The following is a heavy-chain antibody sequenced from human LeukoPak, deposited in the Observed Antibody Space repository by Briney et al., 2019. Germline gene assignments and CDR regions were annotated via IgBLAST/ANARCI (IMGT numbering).Heavy chain of an antibody. J-gene: IGHJ4*02. CDR1: GGSFSGYY. CDR3: ARGVDDYVWGSYRPPYFDY. V-gene: IGHV4-34*01. D-gene: IGHD3-16*02. Sequence: PSETLSLTCAVYGGSFSGYYWSWIRQPPGKGLEWIGEINHSGSTNYNPSLKSRVTISVDTSKSQFSLKLSSVTAADTAVYYCARGVDDYVWGSYRPPYFDYWGQGTLVTVSS. CDR2: INHSGST.